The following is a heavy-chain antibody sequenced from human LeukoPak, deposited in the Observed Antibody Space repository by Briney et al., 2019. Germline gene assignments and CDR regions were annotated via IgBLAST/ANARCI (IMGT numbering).Heavy chain of an antibody. V-gene: IGHV5-51*01. CDR3: ARRDYGDYASNWFDP. Sequence: PGESLKISCKGSGYSFTSYWIGWVRQMPGKGLEWMGIIYPGDSDTRYSPSFQGQVTISVDKSISTAYLQWSSLKASDTAMYYCARRDYGDYASNWFDPWGQGTLVTVSS. D-gene: IGHD4-17*01. CDR2: IYPGDSDT. J-gene: IGHJ5*02. CDR1: GYSFTSYW.